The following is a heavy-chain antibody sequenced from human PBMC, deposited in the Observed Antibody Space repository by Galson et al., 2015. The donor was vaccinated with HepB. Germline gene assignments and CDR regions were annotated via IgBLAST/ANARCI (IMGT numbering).Heavy chain of an antibody. CDR3: ASPFGIAVSTVLDAFDM. CDR1: GFSVSSNY. J-gene: IGHJ3*02. CDR2: LHSDGSP. D-gene: IGHD6-19*01. Sequence: SLRLSCAASGFSVSSNYTHWVRQAPGKGLEWVSLLHSDGSPSYADSVKGRFTISRDNSRNTLYLQMNSLRAEDTAVYYCASPFGIAVSTVLDAFDMWGQGTMVTVSS. V-gene: IGHV3-66*01.